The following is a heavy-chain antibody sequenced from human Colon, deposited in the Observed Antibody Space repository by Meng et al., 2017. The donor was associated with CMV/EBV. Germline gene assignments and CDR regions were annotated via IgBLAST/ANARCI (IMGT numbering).Heavy chain of an antibody. Sequence: ASVKVSCKASGYTFSSHGISWLRQAPGQGLEWMGWISVYNGQTNYAQKFQDRVTMTTETSTSTAYMELRGLRSDDTAVYYCGRDHHVVVSGGYTACEYWGQGTLVTVSS. CDR2: ISVYNGQT. D-gene: IGHD5-18*01. V-gene: IGHV1-18*01. CDR1: GYTFSSHG. CDR3: GRDHHVVVSGGYTACEY. J-gene: IGHJ4*02.